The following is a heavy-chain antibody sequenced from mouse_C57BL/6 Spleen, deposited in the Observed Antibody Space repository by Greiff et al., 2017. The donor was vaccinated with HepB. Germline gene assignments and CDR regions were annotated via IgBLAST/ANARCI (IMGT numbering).Heavy chain of an antibody. V-gene: IGHV5-17*01. D-gene: IGHD1-1*01. CDR2: ISSGSSTI. Sequence: EVMLVESGGGLVKPGGSLKLSCAASGFTFSDYGMHWVRQAPEKGLEWVAYISSGSSTIYYADTVKGRFTISRDNAKNTLFLQMTSLRSEDTAMYYCARPNYGSSQSAYWGQGTLVTVSA. J-gene: IGHJ3*01. CDR1: GFTFSDYG. CDR3: ARPNYGSSQSAY.